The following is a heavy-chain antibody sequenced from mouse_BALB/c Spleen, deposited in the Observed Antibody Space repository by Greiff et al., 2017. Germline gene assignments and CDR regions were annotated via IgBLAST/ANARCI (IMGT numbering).Heavy chain of an antibody. V-gene: IGHV3-6*02. J-gene: IGHJ2*01. CDR3: ARDYYGDY. D-gene: IGHD1-1*01. CDR1: GYSITSGYY. CDR2: ISYDGSN. Sequence: VQLKESGPGLVKPSQSLSLTCSVTGYSITSGYYWNWIRQFPGNKLEWMGYISYDGSNNYNPSLKNRISITRNTSKNQFFLKLNSVTTEDTATYYCARDYYGDYWGQGTTLTVSS.